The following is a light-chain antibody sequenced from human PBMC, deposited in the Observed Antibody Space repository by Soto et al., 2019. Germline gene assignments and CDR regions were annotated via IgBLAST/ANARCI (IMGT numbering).Light chain of an antibody. Sequence: EIVLTQSPATLSLSPGERATLSCRASQSVSSYLAWYQQKPGQAPRLLIYGASTRATGIPARFSGSGSGTDFTLTISCLQSEDFATYYCQQYYSFPITVGQGTRLEIK. CDR1: QSVSSY. CDR3: QQYYSFPIT. J-gene: IGKJ5*01. V-gene: IGKV3-15*01. CDR2: GAS.